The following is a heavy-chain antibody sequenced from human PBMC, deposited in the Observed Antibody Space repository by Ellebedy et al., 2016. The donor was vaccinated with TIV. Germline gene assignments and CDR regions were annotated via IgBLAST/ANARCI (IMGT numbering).Heavy chain of an antibody. D-gene: IGHD3-3*01. J-gene: IGHJ4*02. CDR3: AREAPREVLEWLWIDY. CDR1: GFTFSSYA. Sequence: GGSLRLXXAASGFTFSSYAMHWVRQAPGKGLEWVAVISYDGSNKYYADSVKGRFTISRDNSKNTLYLQMNSLRAEDTAVYYCAREAPREVLEWLWIDYWGQGTLVTVSS. V-gene: IGHV3-30-3*01. CDR2: ISYDGSNK.